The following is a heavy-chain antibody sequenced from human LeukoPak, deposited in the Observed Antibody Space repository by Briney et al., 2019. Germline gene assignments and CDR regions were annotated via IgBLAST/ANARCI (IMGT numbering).Heavy chain of an antibody. CDR2: IVGSGSNT. D-gene: IGHD3-9*01. CDR3: AMWGDYDILTGYYDSDY. CDR1: GFTFSNYA. J-gene: IGHJ4*02. V-gene: IGHV3-23*01. Sequence: GASLRLSCAASGFTFSNYAMSWVRQAPGKGLEWVSAIVGSGSNTYYADSVKGRFTISRDNPKNTLYLQMNSLRADDTAVYYCAMWGDYDILTGYYDSDYWGQGTLVTVS.